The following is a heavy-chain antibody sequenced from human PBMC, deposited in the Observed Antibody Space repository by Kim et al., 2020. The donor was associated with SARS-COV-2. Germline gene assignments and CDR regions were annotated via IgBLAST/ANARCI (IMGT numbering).Heavy chain of an antibody. D-gene: IGHD1-7*01. J-gene: IGHJ4*02. Sequence: GGSLRLSCTTPGFTFGDYALNWVRQAPGKGLEWLSVIRSIFSGGTTDYAASVKGRFTISRDNSKNIAYLQMNNLQTDDTAIYYCTGRLGTSVGFDHWGQGTLVTVSS. CDR2: IRSIFSGGTT. CDR1: GFTFGDYA. CDR3: TGRLGTSVGFDH. V-gene: IGHV3-49*04.